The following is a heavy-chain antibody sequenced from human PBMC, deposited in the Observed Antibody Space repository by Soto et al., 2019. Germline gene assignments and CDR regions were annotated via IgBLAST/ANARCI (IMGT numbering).Heavy chain of an antibody. CDR2: IIPIFGTA. J-gene: IGHJ4*02. Sequence: SVKVSCKASGGTFSSYAISCVRQAPGQGLEWMGGIIPIFGTANYAQKFQGRVTITADESTSTAYMELSSLRSEDTAVYYCARGGYSGSYYIRDYWGQGTQVTVSS. CDR1: GGTFSSYA. V-gene: IGHV1-69*13. CDR3: ARGGYSGSYYIRDY. D-gene: IGHD1-26*01.